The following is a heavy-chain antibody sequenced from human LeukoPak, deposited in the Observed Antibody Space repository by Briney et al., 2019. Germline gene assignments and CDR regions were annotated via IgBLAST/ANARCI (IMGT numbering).Heavy chain of an antibody. CDR3: ARSPVAGTTLVPDY. D-gene: IGHD1-7*01. Sequence: PVKVSRKGSGGTLSSYSIRWGRQGPGQRLGWVGGVIPIFGTANYAQKFQGRVTITTDESTSTAYMELSSLRSEDTAVYYCARSPVAGTTLVPDYWGQGTLVTVSS. CDR2: VIPIFGTA. CDR1: GGTLSSYS. V-gene: IGHV1-69*05. J-gene: IGHJ4*02.